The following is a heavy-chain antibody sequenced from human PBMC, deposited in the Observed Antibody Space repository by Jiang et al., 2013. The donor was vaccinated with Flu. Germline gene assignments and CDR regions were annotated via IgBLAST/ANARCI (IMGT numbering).Heavy chain of an antibody. D-gene: IGHD1-14*01. V-gene: IGHV3-33*01. CDR3: ARDIRSWYFDL. J-gene: IGHJ2*01. CDR2: IWHDGSSK. Sequence: VQLVESGGGVVQPGRSLGLSCAASGFTFSNYGMHWVRQAPGRGLEWLAVIWHDGSSKHYADSVKGRFTISRDNSKNTLILQMNTLRAEDTAVYYRARDIRSWYFDLWGRGTLVTVSS. CDR1: GFTFSNYG.